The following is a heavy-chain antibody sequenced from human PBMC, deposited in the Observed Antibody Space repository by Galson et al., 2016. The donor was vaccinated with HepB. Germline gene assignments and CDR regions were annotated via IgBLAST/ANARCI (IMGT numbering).Heavy chain of an antibody. V-gene: IGHV3-53*01. D-gene: IGHD1-1*01. CDR3: ATSTGTFYY. J-gene: IGHJ4*02. CDR1: GFTVGSTY. CDR2: LYSGDNT. Sequence: SLRLSCAASGFTVGSTYMSWVRQAPGKGLEWVSLLYSGDNTYYANSVKGRFTITRDNSKNTLYLQMNGLRTEDTAVYYWATSTGTFYYWGQGTLVTVSS.